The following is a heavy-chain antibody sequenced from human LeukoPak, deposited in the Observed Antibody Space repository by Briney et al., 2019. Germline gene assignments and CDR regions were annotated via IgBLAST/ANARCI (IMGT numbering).Heavy chain of an antibody. CDR2: ISSSSSYI. V-gene: IGHV3-21*04. J-gene: IGHJ5*02. Sequence: GGSLRLSCAASGFTFSSYSMNWVRQAPGKGLEWVSSISSSSSYIYYADSVKGRFTISRDNAKNSLYLQMNSLRAEDTAIYYCAKEDYSSGPNWFDPWGQGTLVTVSS. CDR3: AKEDYSSGPNWFDP. CDR1: GFTFSSYS. D-gene: IGHD6-19*01.